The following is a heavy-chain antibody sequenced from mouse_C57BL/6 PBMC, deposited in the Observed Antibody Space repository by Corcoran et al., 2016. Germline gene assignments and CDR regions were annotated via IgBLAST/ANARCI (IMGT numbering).Heavy chain of an antibody. V-gene: IGHV1-76*01. CDR2: IYPGSGNT. CDR1: GYTFTDYY. Sequence: QVQLKQSGAELVSPGASVKLSCESSGYTFTDYYINWVKQRPGQGLEWIARIYPGSGNTYYNEKFKGKATLTADKSSSTAYMQLSSLTSEDSAVYFCASGDDGYYAMDYWGQGTSVTVSS. CDR3: ASGDDGYYAMDY. J-gene: IGHJ4*01. D-gene: IGHD2-12*01.